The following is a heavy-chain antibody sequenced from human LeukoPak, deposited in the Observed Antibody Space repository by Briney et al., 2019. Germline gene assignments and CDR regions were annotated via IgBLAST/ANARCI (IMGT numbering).Heavy chain of an antibody. J-gene: IGHJ4*02. CDR2: IYTDGST. CDR1: GFIVSSSY. CDR3: VRGHYSNTL. V-gene: IGHV3-66*01. Sequence: GGSLRLSCAASGFIVSSSYMSWVRQLPGKGLEWVSGIYTDGSTYYADSVQGRFTISRDNSKNTLYLQMNSLRADDTSVYYCVRGHYSNTLGGRGTLVTVSS. D-gene: IGHD4-11*01.